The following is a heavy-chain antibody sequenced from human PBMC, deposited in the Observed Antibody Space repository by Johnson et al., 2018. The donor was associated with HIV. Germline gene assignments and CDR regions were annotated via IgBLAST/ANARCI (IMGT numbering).Heavy chain of an antibody. CDR2: IYYDGTNK. V-gene: IGHV3-33*06. CDR1: GFTFSSYA. J-gene: IGHJ3*02. Sequence: QVQLVESGGGVVQPGRSLRLSCAASGFTFSSYAMHWVRQAPGKGLEWVAIIYYDGTNKYYAESVKGRFTISRDNSKNTLSLQMNSRGVEDTAMYYCGKARSLLAYGCFDAFDIWSQGTMVTVSS. D-gene: IGHD4-17*01. CDR3: GKARSLLAYGCFDAFDI.